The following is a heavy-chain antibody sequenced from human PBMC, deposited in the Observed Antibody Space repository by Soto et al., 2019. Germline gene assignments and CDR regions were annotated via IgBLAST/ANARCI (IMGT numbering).Heavy chain of an antibody. J-gene: IGHJ4*02. D-gene: IGHD4-17*01. CDR2: IDPSDSYT. CDR1: GYSFTTYW. V-gene: IGHV5-10-1*01. CDR3: AMMSAYGDSPGY. Sequence: EVQLVQSGAEVKKPGESLRISCTGSGYSFTTYWISWVRQMPGKGLEWMGRIDPSDSYTNYSPYFQGHVTIVADKSISTAYLQWRSLKASDTAMYYCAMMSAYGDSPGYWGQGTLVTVSS.